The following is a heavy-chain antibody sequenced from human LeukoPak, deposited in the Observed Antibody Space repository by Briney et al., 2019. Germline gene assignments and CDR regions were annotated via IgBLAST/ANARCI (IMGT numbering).Heavy chain of an antibody. V-gene: IGHV1-69*04. CDR2: IIPILGIA. CDR1: GGTFSSYA. Sequence: GASVKVSCKASGGTFSSYAISWVRQAPGQGLEWMGRIIPILGIANYAQKFQGRVTITADKSTSTAYMELSSLRSEDTAVYYCARDKGRVGATNHFDYWGQGTLVTVSA. D-gene: IGHD1-26*01. CDR3: ARDKGRVGATNHFDY. J-gene: IGHJ4*02.